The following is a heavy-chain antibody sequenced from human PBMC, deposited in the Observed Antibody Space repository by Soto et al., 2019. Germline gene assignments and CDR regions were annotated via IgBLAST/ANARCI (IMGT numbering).Heavy chain of an antibody. CDR1: GGSISSGGYY. D-gene: IGHD3-3*01. CDR2: IYDSGRT. J-gene: IGHJ4*02. V-gene: IGHV4-31*03. Sequence: QVQLQESGPGLVKPSQTLSLTCTVSGGSISSGGYYWSWIRQRPGKGLEWIGNIYDSGRTNYNPSLKSRVTISGDTSKNQFSLKLSSVTAADTAVYYCARGITIFGVVYFDYWGQGTLVTVSS. CDR3: ARGITIFGVVYFDY.